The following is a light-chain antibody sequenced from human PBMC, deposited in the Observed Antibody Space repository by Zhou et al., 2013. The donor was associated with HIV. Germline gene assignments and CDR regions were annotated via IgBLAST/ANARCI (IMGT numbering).Light chain of an antibody. CDR3: QQYGRSTWT. CDR1: QSVSSSY. V-gene: IGKV3-20*01. CDR2: GAS. Sequence: EIVLTQSPGTLSLSPGERATLSCRASQSVSSSYLAWYQQKPGQPPRLLIFGASNRAPDRATGVPDRFSASGSGTDFTLTINRLEPEDSAVYYCQQYGRSTWTFGQGTNVEIK. J-gene: IGKJ1*01.